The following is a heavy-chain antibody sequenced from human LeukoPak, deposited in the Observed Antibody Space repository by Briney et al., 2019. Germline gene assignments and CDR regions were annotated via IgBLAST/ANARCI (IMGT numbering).Heavy chain of an antibody. CDR1: GGSISSGDYY. CDR2: IYYSGST. V-gene: IGHV4-30-4*01. Sequence: PSQTLSLTCTVSGGSISSGDYYWSWIRQPPGKGLEWIGYIYYSGSTYYNPSLKSRVTISVDTSKNQFSLKLSSVTAADTAVYYCARHERGLYSSGLAGGVQAYNWFDPWGQGTLVTVSS. CDR3: ARHERGLYSSGLAGGVQAYNWFDP. D-gene: IGHD6-19*01. J-gene: IGHJ5*02.